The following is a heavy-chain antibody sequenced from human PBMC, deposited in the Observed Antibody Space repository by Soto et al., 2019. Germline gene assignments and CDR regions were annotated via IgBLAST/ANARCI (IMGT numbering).Heavy chain of an antibody. CDR1: GGTFSSYA. V-gene: IGHV1-69*13. D-gene: IGHD5-12*01. CDR3: ARGVLATILPYYGMDV. CDR2: IIPIFGTA. J-gene: IGHJ6*02. Sequence: ASVKVSCKASGGTFSSYAISWVRQAPGQGLEWMGGIIPIFGTANYAQKFQGRVTITADESTSTAYMELSSLRSEDTAVYYCARGVLATILPYYGMDVWGQGTTVTVSS.